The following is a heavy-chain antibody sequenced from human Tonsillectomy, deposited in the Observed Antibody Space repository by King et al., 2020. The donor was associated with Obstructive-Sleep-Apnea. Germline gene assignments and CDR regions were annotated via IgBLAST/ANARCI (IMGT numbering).Heavy chain of an antibody. V-gene: IGHV3-43*01. Sequence: VQLVESGGVVVQPGGSLRLSCAASGFTFVVYTMHWFRQAPGTGLEWVSLFNWDVVVPYDADSLKGRVTISGDNSKNSLYLQMNSLRSEDTALYYCAKDPLPGYYSYYFDYWGQGTLVTVSS. CDR1: GFTFVVYT. CDR2: FNWDVVVP. J-gene: IGHJ4*02. CDR3: AKDPLPGYYSYYFDY. D-gene: IGHD3-22*01.